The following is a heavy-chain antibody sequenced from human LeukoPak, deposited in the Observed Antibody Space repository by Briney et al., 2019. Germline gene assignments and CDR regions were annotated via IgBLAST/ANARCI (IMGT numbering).Heavy chain of an antibody. CDR3: AKDDAWLRFGE. D-gene: IGHD3-10*01. Sequence: GGSLRLSCAASGFRFSSYSMSWVRQAPGKGLEWVSSISSSSIYIYYADSVKGRFTISRDNSKNMLYLEVISLTADDTAVYYCAKDDAWLRFGEWSQGTLVTVSS. V-gene: IGHV3-21*04. J-gene: IGHJ4*02. CDR2: ISSSSIYI. CDR1: GFRFSSYS.